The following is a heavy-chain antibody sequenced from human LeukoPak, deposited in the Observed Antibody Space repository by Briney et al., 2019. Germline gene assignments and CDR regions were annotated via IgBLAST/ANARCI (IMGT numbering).Heavy chain of an antibody. D-gene: IGHD2-2*01. V-gene: IGHV3-30*02. J-gene: IGHJ4*02. CDR2: IRYDGSNK. CDR1: GFTFSSYG. Sequence: GGSLRLSCAASGFTFSSYGMHWVRQAPGKGLEWVAFIRYDGSNKHYADSVKGRFTISRDNSKNTLYLQMNSLRAEDTAVYYCAKSEVPAAFLFDYWGQGTLVTVSS. CDR3: AKSEVPAAFLFDY.